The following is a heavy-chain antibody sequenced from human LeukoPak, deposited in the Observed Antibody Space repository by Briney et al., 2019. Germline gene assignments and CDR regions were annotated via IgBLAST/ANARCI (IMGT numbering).Heavy chain of an antibody. CDR2: IIPIFGTA. Sequence: GASVKVSCKASGGTFSSYAISWVRQAPGQGLEWMGGIIPIFGTANYAQKFQGRVTNTADESTSTAYMELSSLRSEDTAVYYCARVGMVRGVMSYYFDYWGQGTLVTVSS. CDR1: GGTFSSYA. J-gene: IGHJ4*02. V-gene: IGHV1-69*13. D-gene: IGHD3-10*01. CDR3: ARVGMVRGVMSYYFDY.